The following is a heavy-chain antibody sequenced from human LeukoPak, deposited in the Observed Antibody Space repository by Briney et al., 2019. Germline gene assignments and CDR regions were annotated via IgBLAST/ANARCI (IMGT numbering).Heavy chain of an antibody. CDR2: INHSGST. CDR3: ARNMIVVVSDAFDI. Sequence: SETLSLTCAVYGGSFSGYYWSWIRQAPGKGLEWIGEINHSGSTNYNPSLKSRVTISVDTSKNQFSLKLSSVTAADTAVYYCARNMIVVVSDAFDIWGQGTMVTVSS. CDR1: GGSFSGYY. J-gene: IGHJ3*02. D-gene: IGHD3-22*01. V-gene: IGHV4-34*01.